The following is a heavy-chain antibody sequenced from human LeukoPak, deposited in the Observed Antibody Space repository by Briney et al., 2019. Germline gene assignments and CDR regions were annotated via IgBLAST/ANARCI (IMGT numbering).Heavy chain of an antibody. CDR3: ATDVGRLCRAFDI. J-gene: IGHJ3*02. CDR1: GFTFSSYW. D-gene: IGHD3-10*01. V-gene: IGHV3-7*01. CDR2: IKQDGSEK. Sequence: GGSLRLSCAASGFTFSSYWMSWVRQAPGKGLEWVANIKQDGSEKYYVDSVKGRFTISRDNAKNSLYLQMNSLRAEDTAVYYCATDVGRLCRAFDIWGQGTMVTVSS.